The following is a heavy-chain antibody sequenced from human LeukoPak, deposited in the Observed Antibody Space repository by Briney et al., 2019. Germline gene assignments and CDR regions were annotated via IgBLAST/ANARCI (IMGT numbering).Heavy chain of an antibody. CDR3: ARGGGGITIFGVVITYYYYYVMDV. CDR2: MNPNRGNT. J-gene: IGHJ6*02. CDR1: GYTFTSYD. D-gene: IGHD3-3*01. V-gene: IGHV1-8*01. Sequence: ASVKVSCKASGYTFTSYDINWVRQATGQGLEWMGWMNPNRGNTGYAQKFQGRVTMTRNTSISTAYMELSSLRSEDTAVYYCARGGGGITIFGVVITYYYYYVMDVWGQGTTVTVSS.